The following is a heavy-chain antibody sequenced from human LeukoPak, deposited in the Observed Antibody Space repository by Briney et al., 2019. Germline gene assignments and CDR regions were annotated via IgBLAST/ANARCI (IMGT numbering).Heavy chain of an antibody. J-gene: IGHJ4*02. CDR1: GFTFSSYS. CDR3: ARHPKSGNTGYESDY. Sequence: GGSLRLSCAASGFTFSSYSMNWVRHAPGKGLEWMGIIYPADSSTEYSPSFQGQVTISVDKSVNTAYLQWSRLKASDTATYYCARHPKSGNTGYESDYWGQGTLVIVSS. V-gene: IGHV5-51*01. D-gene: IGHD5-12*01. CDR2: IYPADSST.